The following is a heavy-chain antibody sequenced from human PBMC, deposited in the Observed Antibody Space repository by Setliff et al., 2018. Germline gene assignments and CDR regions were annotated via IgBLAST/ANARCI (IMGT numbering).Heavy chain of an antibody. Sequence: GASVKVSCKASGGTFRTDGFNWVRQAPGQGLEWMGRIIPVFGTAKYVQKFQGRVTVTTDTSTSTSYMELKGLASDDTAVYYCAKEPAVSLTEAVRRTYYDYAMDAWGQGTTVTVSS. CDR3: AKEPAVSLTEAVRRTYYDYAMDA. D-gene: IGHD3-9*01. CDR2: IIPVFGTA. J-gene: IGHJ6*02. CDR1: GGTFRTDG. V-gene: IGHV1-69*05.